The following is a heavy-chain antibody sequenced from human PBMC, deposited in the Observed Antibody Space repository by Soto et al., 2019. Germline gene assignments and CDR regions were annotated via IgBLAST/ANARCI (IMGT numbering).Heavy chain of an antibody. CDR2: INDSGDTT. J-gene: IGHJ4*02. CDR3: AKHPGFSPYYFDS. CDR1: RFAFSNFA. Sequence: DVQLLESGGGLVQPGGSLRLSCVASRFAFSNFAMSWVRQAPGMGLEWVSVINDSGDTTYYADSVKGRFTISRDKSKNTLYLQLNSLRVEDTATYYCAKHPGFSPYYFDSWGQGTRVTVSS. V-gene: IGHV3-23*01. D-gene: IGHD3-16*01.